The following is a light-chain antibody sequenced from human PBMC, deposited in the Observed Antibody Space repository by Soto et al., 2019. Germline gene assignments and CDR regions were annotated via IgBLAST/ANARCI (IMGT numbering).Light chain of an antibody. CDR1: SSDVGGYNY. J-gene: IGLJ1*01. V-gene: IGLV2-14*03. CDR2: DVT. CDR3: SSYRASSTTPYV. Sequence: QSVLTQPASLSGSPGQSITISCTGTSSDVGGYNYVSWYQQHPGKAPKLIIYDVTNRPSGVSNRFFGSKSGNTASLTISGRQAEDEADYYCSSYRASSTTPYVFRTGTNLTVL.